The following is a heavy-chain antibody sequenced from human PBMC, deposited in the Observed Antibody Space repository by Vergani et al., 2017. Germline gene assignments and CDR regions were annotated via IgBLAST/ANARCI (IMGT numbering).Heavy chain of an antibody. CDR3: AKHFRGWGIDY. V-gene: IGHV3-30*02. Sequence: QVQLVESGGGVVQRGGSLGLPFATSGFTLSNYDLQWIRQGPGKGLEFVAFIQFEGSNKYYADSFKGRFTLSRDFSKNTLYLQMNSLRTDDTATFYCAKHFRGWGIDYWGQGTQVIVSS. CDR2: IQFEGSNK. D-gene: IGHD3-16*01. J-gene: IGHJ4*02. CDR1: GFTLSNYD.